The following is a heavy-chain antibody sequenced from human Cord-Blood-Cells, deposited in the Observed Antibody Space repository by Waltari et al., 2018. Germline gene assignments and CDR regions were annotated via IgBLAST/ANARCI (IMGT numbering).Heavy chain of an antibody. Sequence: QVQLVQSGAEVKKPGSSVKVSCRASGYTFTSYDINWVRQAPGQGLEWMGWMNPNSGNTGYAQKFQGRVTITRNTSISTAYMELSSLRSEDTAVYYCARGRLAARPAFDIWGQGTMVTVSS. CDR3: ARGRLAARPAFDI. CDR1: GYTFTSYD. J-gene: IGHJ3*02. V-gene: IGHV1-8*03. D-gene: IGHD6-6*01. CDR2: MNPNSGNT.